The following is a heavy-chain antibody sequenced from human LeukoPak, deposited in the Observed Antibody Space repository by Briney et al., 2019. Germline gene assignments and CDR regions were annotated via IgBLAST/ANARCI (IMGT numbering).Heavy chain of an antibody. CDR2: INPNSGGT. V-gene: IGHV1-2*02. D-gene: IGHD1-26*01. CDR3: ARLLGGSYSNYFDY. CDR1: GYTFTGYY. Sequence: ASVKVSCKASGYTFTGYYMHWVRQAPGQGLEWMGWINPNSGGTNYAQKFQGRVTMTRDTSISTAYMELSRLRSDDTAVYYCARLLGGSYSNYFDYWGQGTLVTVSS. J-gene: IGHJ4*02.